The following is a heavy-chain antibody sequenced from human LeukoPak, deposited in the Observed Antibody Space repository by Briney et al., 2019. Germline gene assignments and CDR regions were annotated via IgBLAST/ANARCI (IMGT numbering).Heavy chain of an antibody. CDR1: GFTFSYAW. Sequence: GGSLRLSCVASGFTFSYAWMNWVRQAPGKGLEWVGRIKSKSDGGATDYTAPVKGRFTISRDDSENTLYLHMNSLGTEDTGVYYGYTVLVWSGYDANETDKWGRGTLVSVFS. V-gene: IGHV3-15*01. CDR2: IKSKSDGGAT. J-gene: IGHJ4*02. CDR3: YTVLVWSGYDANETDK. D-gene: IGHD5-12*01.